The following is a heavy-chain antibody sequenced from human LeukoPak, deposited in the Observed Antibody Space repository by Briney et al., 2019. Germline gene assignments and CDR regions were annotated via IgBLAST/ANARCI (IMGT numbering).Heavy chain of an antibody. CDR2: INPNSGGT. D-gene: IGHD3-9*01. J-gene: IGHJ4*02. V-gene: IGHV1-2*02. CDR3: ARDHKPPFYDILTGYYTELVDY. Sequence: WASVKVSCKASGYTFTGYYMHWVRQAPGQGLEWMGWINPNSGGTNYAQKFQGRVTMTRDTSISTAYMELSRLGSDDTAVYYCARDHKPPFYDILTGYYTELVDYWGQGTLVTVSS. CDR1: GYTFTGYY.